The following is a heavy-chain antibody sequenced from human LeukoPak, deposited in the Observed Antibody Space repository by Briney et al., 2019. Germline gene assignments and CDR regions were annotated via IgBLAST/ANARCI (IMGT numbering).Heavy chain of an antibody. D-gene: IGHD5-24*01. CDR2: IYYSGST. Sequence: SETLSLTCTVSGGSISSSSYYWGWIRQPPGKGLEWIGSIYYSGSTYYNPSLKSRVTISVDTSKNQFSLKLSSVTAADTAVYYCASTVRWLPGYWGQGTLVTVSS. CDR3: ASTVRWLPGY. V-gene: IGHV4-39*01. J-gene: IGHJ4*02. CDR1: GGSISSSSYY.